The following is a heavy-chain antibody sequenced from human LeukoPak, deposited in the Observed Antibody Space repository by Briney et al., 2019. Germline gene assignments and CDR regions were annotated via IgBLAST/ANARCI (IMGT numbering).Heavy chain of an antibody. CDR3: AKDLSTAMVRLPFDY. CDR2: ISGSGGST. D-gene: IGHD5-18*01. Sequence: PGGSLRLSCAASGFTFSSYSMNWVRQAPGKGLEWVSAISGSGGSTYYADSVKGRFTISRDNSKNTLYLQMNSLRAEDTAVYYCAKDLSTAMVRLPFDYWGQGTLVTVSS. CDR1: GFTFSSYS. J-gene: IGHJ4*02. V-gene: IGHV3-23*01.